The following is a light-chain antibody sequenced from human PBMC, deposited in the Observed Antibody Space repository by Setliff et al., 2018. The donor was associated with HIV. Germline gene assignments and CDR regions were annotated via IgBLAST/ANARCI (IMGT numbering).Light chain of an antibody. CDR2: YDS. CDR1: NIGSKS. V-gene: IGLV3-21*04. J-gene: IGLJ1*01. CDR3: QVWDSSSDHYG. Sequence: SYELTQPPSVSVAPGKTARITCGGNNIGSKSVHWHQQKPGQAPVLVIYYDSDRPSGIPERFSGSNSGNTATLTISRVEAGDEVDYYCQVWDSSSDHYGFGTGTKV.